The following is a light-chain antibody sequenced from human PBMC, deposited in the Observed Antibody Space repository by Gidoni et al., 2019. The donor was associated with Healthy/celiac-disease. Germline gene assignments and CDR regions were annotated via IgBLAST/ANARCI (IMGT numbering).Light chain of an antibody. Sequence: ESGLTQSPATLSLSPGERATLSCRASQSVSSYLAWYQQKPGQAPRLLIYDASNRATGIPARFSGSGSGTDFTLTISSLEPEDFAVYYCQQRSNWPPKWTFGQGTKVEIK. CDR1: QSVSSY. J-gene: IGKJ1*01. CDR3: QQRSNWPPKWT. CDR2: DAS. V-gene: IGKV3-11*01.